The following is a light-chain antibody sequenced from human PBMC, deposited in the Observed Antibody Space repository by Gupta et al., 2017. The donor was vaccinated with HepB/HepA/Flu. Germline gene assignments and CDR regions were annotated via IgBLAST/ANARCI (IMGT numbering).Light chain of an antibody. CDR1: SANIGNNY. CDR3: ETSDSSLSASV. V-gene: IGLV1-51*01. Sequence: QSVLTQPPSVSAAPGQKVTISCSGSSANIGNNYVSWYQQIPGKAPKLLIYNKNKRPSGIPERFSGSKSGTSVTLTISGVQAGDEADYYCETSDSSLSASVFGGGTKLTVL. J-gene: IGLJ2*01. CDR2: NKN.